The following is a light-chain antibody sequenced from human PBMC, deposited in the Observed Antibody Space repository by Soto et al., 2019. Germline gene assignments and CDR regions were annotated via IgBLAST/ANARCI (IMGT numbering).Light chain of an antibody. V-gene: IGKV3-15*01. CDR3: QQYNNWPPYA. CDR2: GAT. J-gene: IGKJ2*01. Sequence: EILLTQSPATLSVSPGETVTLSCRASQNVLSDLAWYQQKPGQAPRLLVYGATTRATDAPAKFRGSGSGTEFSLTISSLQSEDFAVYDCQQYNNWPPYAFGQGTKLEIK. CDR1: QNVLSD.